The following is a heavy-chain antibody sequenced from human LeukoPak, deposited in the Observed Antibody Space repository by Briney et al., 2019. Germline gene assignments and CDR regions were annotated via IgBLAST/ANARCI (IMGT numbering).Heavy chain of an antibody. CDR3: AETRSGSYFED. CDR2: IYYSGST. CDR1: SGSISSYY. V-gene: IGHV4-59*01. Sequence: SETLSLTCTVSSGSISSYYWSWIRQPPGKGLEWIGYIYYSGSTNYNPSLKSRVTISVDTSKNQFSLKLSSVTAADTAVYYCAETRSGSYFEDWGQGTLVTVSS. D-gene: IGHD1-26*01. J-gene: IGHJ4*02.